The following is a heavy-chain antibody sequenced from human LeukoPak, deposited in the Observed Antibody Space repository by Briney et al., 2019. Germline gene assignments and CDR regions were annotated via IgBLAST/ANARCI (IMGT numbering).Heavy chain of an antibody. D-gene: IGHD2-2*01. Sequence: PGGSLRLSCAASGFTFSSYAMHWVRQAPGKGLEWVAVISYDGSNKYYADSVKGRFTISRDNAKNTLFLQMNSLRAEDTAVYYCARVHCSSSSCPPPDSLGAHIDYWGQGTLVTVSS. J-gene: IGHJ4*02. CDR3: ARVHCSSSSCPPPDSLGAHIDY. V-gene: IGHV3-30-3*01. CDR2: ISYDGSNK. CDR1: GFTFSSYA.